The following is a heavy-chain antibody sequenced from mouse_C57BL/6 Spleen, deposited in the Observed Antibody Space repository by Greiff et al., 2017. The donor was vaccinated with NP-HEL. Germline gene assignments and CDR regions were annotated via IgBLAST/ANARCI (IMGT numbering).Heavy chain of an antibody. CDR3: ARSPLERYFDY. V-gene: IGHV1-22*01. J-gene: IGHJ2*01. CDR1: GYTFTDYN. Sequence: VQLQRPGPALVKPGASVKMSCQASGYTFTDYNMHWVTQSHGKSLEWMGYINPNNGGTSYNQKFKGKATLTVNKSSSTAYMELRSLTSEDSAVYYCARSPLERYFDYWGQGTTLTVSS. CDR2: INPNNGGT. D-gene: IGHD4-1*01.